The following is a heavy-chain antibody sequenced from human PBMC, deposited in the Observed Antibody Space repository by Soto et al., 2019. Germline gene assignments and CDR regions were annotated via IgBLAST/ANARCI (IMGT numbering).Heavy chain of an antibody. CDR3: ARCPGDSTSWSQDLDY. D-gene: IGHD6-13*01. CDR2: INAYNGNT. J-gene: IGHJ4*02. V-gene: IGHV1-18*01. CDR1: GYTFTKYG. Sequence: QVQLVQSGGEVKKPGASVKVSCKASGYTFTKYGISWVRQAPGQGLEWMGWINAYNGNTNYAEKLQGRVTMTTDTATSTVYMELRSLRTYDTAVYFSARCPGDSTSWSQDLDYCGQGTLVVVSS.